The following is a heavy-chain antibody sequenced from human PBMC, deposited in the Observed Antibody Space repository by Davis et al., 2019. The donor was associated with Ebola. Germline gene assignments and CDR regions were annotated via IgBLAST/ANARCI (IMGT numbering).Heavy chain of an antibody. CDR2: LGTSADT. V-gene: IGHV3-23*01. Sequence: GESLKISCVASGFTFSNAWMAWVRQAPGKGLEWVSTLGTSADTYYADSVKGRFTISRDNSKNTLYLQMNGLRVEDTAIYYCAKDNRNIWSEVWGQGTMVTVSS. D-gene: IGHD2/OR15-2a*01. J-gene: IGHJ3*01. CDR1: GFTFSNAW. CDR3: AKDNRNIWSEV.